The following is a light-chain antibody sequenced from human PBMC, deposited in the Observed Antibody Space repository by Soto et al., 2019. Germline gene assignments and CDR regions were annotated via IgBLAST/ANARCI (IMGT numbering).Light chain of an antibody. Sequence: QSVLTQPPSASGTPGQRVTISCSGSSSNIGSNYVYWYQQLPGTAPKLLIYRNNQRPSGVPDRFSGSKSGTSASLAISGLRSEDEADYYCAAWYDSLSGPPVVFGGGTKVTVL. J-gene: IGLJ2*01. V-gene: IGLV1-47*01. CDR2: RNN. CDR3: AAWYDSLSGPPVV. CDR1: SSNIGSNY.